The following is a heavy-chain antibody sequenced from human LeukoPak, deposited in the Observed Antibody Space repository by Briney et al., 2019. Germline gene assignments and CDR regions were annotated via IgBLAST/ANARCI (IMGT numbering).Heavy chain of an antibody. D-gene: IGHD1-26*01. J-gene: IGHJ4*02. CDR2: ISSSSSYI. Sequence: TGGSLRLSCAASGFTFSSYSRNWVRQAPGKGLEWVSSISSSSSYIYYADSVKGRFTISRDNAKNSLYLQMNSLRAEDTAVYYCARDGSGSYRNPDYWGQGTLVTVSS. CDR1: GFTFSSYS. CDR3: ARDGSGSYRNPDY. V-gene: IGHV3-21*01.